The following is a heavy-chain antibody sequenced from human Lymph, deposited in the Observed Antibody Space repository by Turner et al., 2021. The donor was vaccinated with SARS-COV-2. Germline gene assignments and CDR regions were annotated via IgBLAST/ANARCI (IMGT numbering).Heavy chain of an antibody. CDR2: ISYDGSNK. CDR1: GFNFGSYA. D-gene: IGHD3-10*01. CDR3: ARGDYYGSGSYPGKTFDC. V-gene: IGHV3-30-3*01. Sequence: QVQLVESGGGVVQPGRSLRLPCAASGFNFGSYAMYWVRQAPGKWLELVAVISYDGSNKYYSDSVKVRFTISRDNSKSTLYLQMNSLRAEDTAVYYCARGDYYGSGSYPGKTFDCWGQGTLVTVSS. J-gene: IGHJ4*02.